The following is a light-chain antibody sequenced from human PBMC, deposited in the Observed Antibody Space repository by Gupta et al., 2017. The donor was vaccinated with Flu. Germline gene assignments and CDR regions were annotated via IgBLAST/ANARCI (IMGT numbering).Light chain of an antibody. CDR1: QSVRSDY. CDR3: QQDASSSWT. J-gene: IGKJ1*01. CDR2: GAY. V-gene: IGKV3-20*01. Sequence: EIVLTQSPGTLSLSPGERATLACRASQSVRSDYLAWYQQKPGQAPRLLIYGAYYGATGIPDRFSGSGSGTDFTLTISRLEPEESAVYYCQQDASSSWTFGQGTRVEFK.